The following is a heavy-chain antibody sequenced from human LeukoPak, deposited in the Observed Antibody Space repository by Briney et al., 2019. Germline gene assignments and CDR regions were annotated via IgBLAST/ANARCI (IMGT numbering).Heavy chain of an antibody. CDR1: GFSFSTYG. V-gene: IGHV3-23*01. J-gene: IGHJ6*02. CDR3: AKTRGHDMDV. Sequence: PGGSLRLSCAASGFSFSTYGMSWVRQAPGKGLDWVSAISGSAAGGGTYYADSVKGRFTIARDNPQNTLYLQMSSLRAEDTAVYYCAKTRGHDMDVWGQGTTVIVSS. CDR2: ISGSAAGGGT. D-gene: IGHD3-16*01.